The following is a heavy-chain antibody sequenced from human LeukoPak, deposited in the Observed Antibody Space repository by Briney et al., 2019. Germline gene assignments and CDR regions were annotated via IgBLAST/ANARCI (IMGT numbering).Heavy chain of an antibody. CDR3: ARTGTTFDH. J-gene: IGHJ4*02. D-gene: IGHD1-7*01. CDR1: GFIFSSYW. Sequence: GGSLRLSCAASGFIFSSYWMSWARQAPGKGLEWVAKIKQDGSERYYVDSVKGRFSISRDNAKNSLYLQMNSVRAEDTAVYYCARTGTTFDHWGQGTLVTVSS. CDR2: IKQDGSER. V-gene: IGHV3-7*03.